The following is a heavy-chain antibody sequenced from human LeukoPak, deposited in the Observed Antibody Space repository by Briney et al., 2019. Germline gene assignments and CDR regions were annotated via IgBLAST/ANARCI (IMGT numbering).Heavy chain of an antibody. V-gene: IGHV3-23*01. D-gene: IGHD4-17*01. J-gene: IGHJ5*01. CDR3: ANPPTVTKIRFDS. CDR1: GFTLSSYE. CDR2: IDYSGDTT. Sequence: GGSLRLSCTASGFTLSSYEMTWIRQAPGKGLEWVSSIDYSGDTTYYADSVKGRFTISRDNSKSTLFLQLSSLRAEDTAVYYCANPPTVTKIRFDSWGQGTLVTVSS.